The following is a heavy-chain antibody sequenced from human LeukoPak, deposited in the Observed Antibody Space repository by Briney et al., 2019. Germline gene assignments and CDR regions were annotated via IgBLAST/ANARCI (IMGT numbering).Heavy chain of an antibody. Sequence: SETLSLTCTVSGGSISSYYWSWMRQPPGKGVEGVVYFSYSGSTNYGPSLKSRVTISVDTSKNKFSLKMSSVTAADTAVYYCARGRTSGYSYYFDYWGQGTLVTVSS. CDR3: ARGRTSGYSYYFDY. CDR2: FSYSGST. V-gene: IGHV4-59*01. CDR1: GGSISSYY. D-gene: IGHD3-22*01. J-gene: IGHJ4*02.